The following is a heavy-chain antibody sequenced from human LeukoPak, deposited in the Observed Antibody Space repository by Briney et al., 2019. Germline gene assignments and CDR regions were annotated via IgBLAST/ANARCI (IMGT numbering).Heavy chain of an antibody. V-gene: IGHV3-48*01. Sequence: PGGSLRLSCAASGFAFNTYSMNWVRQAPGKGLKWVSYIRSDSTIINYAESVKGRFTISRDNAKNSLYLQMNSLRAEDTAVYFCARVQAGKWDFDFWGQGTLVTVSS. CDR3: ARVQAGKWDFDF. CDR1: GFAFNTYS. D-gene: IGHD2-8*01. CDR2: IRSDSTII. J-gene: IGHJ4*02.